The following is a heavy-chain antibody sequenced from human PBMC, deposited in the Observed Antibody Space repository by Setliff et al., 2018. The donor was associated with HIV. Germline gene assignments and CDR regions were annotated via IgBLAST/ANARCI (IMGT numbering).Heavy chain of an antibody. D-gene: IGHD4-4*01. V-gene: IGHV4-4*08. Sequence: SETLSLTCSVSGGSFSGYYWTWIRQPPGKGLEWIGYIHHSGSSDYTPSLRSRVTMSVDTSKNQFSLKLTSVTAADTAVYYCAREHDYSNYRRLDSWGQGILVTVSS. CDR1: GGSFSGYY. CDR3: AREHDYSNYRRLDS. J-gene: IGHJ4*02. CDR2: IHHSGSS.